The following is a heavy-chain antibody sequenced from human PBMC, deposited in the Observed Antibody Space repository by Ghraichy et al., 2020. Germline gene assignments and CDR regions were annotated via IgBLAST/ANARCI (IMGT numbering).Heavy chain of an antibody. V-gene: IGHV4-4*07. CDR2: IYTSGST. Sequence: SETLSLTCTVSGGSISSYYWSWIRQPAGKGLEWIGRIYTSGSTNYNPSLKSRVTMSVDTSKNQFSLKLSSVTAADTVVYYCARDGTGWYSSSGGRWFDPWGQGTLVTVSS. D-gene: IGHD6-6*01. CDR1: GGSISSYY. J-gene: IGHJ5*02. CDR3: ARDGTGWYSSSGGRWFDP.